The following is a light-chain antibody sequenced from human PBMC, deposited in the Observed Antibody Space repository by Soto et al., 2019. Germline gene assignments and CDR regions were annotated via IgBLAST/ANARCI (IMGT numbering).Light chain of an antibody. J-gene: IGKJ2*01. CDR3: MQATHYRPYT. Sequence: DVGMNQTPLSPPFPLGPPASIPRRSSQSLEHKDGNTYLNWLHQRPGQPPRPLNDKVSHRFSGVPDRFSGSGAGTDFTLKISRVEAEDVGIYYCMQATHYRPYTFGPGTKLEIK. CDR2: KVS. CDR1: QSLEHKDGNTY. V-gene: IGKV2-24*01.